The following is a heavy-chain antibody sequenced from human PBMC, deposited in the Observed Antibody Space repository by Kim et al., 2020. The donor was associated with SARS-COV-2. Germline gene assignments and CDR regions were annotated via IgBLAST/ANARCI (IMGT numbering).Heavy chain of an antibody. Sequence: GGSLRLSCAASGFTFSGSAVHWVRQASGKGLEWVGRIKRKGNSYATAYAASVKGRFTISRDDSKNTAYLQMNSLKTEDTAVYYCTNGYCSSTDCYPKFDPWGQGTLVTVSS. D-gene: IGHD2-2*01. V-gene: IGHV3-73*01. CDR2: IKRKGNSYAT. CDR1: GFTFSGSA. CDR3: TNGYCSSTDCYPKFDP. J-gene: IGHJ5*02.